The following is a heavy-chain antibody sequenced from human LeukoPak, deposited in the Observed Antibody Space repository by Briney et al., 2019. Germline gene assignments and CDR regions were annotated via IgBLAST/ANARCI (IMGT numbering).Heavy chain of an antibody. V-gene: IGHV1-18*01. CDR2: ISAYNGNT. CDR1: GYTFTSYG. D-gene: IGHD2-2*01. Sequence: ASVKVSCKASGYTFTSYGISWVRQAPGQGLEWMGWISAYNGNTNYAQKLQGRVTMTTDTSTSTAYMELRSLRSDDTAVYYCARAAGPGYCSSTSCYRSWFDPWGQGTLVTVSS. CDR3: ARAAGPGYCSSTSCYRSWFDP. J-gene: IGHJ5*02.